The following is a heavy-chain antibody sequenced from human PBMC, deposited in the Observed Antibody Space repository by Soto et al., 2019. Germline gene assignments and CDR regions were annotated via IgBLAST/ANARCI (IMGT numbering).Heavy chain of an antibody. Sequence: GSLRLSCAASGFTFSSYSMNWVRQAPGKGLEWVSSISSSSSYIYYADSVKGRFTISRDNAKNSLYLQMNSLRAEDTAVYYCAREERWLQFHDYWGQGTLVTVSS. D-gene: IGHD5-12*01. J-gene: IGHJ4*02. CDR1: GFTFSSYS. CDR2: ISSSSSYI. V-gene: IGHV3-21*01. CDR3: AREERWLQFHDY.